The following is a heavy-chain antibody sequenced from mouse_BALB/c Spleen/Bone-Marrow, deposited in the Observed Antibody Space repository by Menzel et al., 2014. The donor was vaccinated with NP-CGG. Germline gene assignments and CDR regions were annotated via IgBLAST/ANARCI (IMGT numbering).Heavy chain of an antibody. J-gene: IGHJ4*01. CDR2: ISYSGST. CDR3: ASLLRIYYAMDY. Sequence: VQLKESGPSLVKPSQTLSLTCSVTGDSTTSGYWNWIRKFPGNKLEYMGYISYSGSTYYNPSLKSRISITRDTSKNQYYLQLNSVTTEDTATYYCASLLRIYYAMDYWGQGTSVTVSS. V-gene: IGHV3-8*02. D-gene: IGHD1-1*01. CDR1: GDSTTSGY.